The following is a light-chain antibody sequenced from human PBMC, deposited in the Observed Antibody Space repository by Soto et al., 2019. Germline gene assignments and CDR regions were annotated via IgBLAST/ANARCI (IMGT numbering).Light chain of an antibody. J-gene: IGLJ3*02. CDR3: SSYTTTTRL. Sequence: QSVLTQPASGSGSPGQSSTISCTGTSSDIGSNNYVSWFQQRPGKAPTLIIYEVSNRPSGVSTHFSGSKSGNTASLTISGLLPEDEAEYYCSSYTTTTRLFGGGTKLTVL. CDR2: EVS. V-gene: IGLV2-14*01. CDR1: SSDIGSNNY.